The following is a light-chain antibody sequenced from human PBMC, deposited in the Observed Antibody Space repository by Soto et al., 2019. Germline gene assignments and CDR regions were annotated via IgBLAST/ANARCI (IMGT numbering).Light chain of an antibody. CDR1: SSDVGGYNS. J-gene: IGLJ2*01. Sequence: QSVLTQPASVSGSPGQSITVSCTGTSSDVGGYNSVSWYQQHPGKAPKPMIYDVSNRPSGVSNRFSGSKSGNTASLTVSGLQAEDEADYYCSSYTSRSTVVFGGGTKVTVL. CDR2: DVS. CDR3: SSYTSRSTVV. V-gene: IGLV2-14*01.